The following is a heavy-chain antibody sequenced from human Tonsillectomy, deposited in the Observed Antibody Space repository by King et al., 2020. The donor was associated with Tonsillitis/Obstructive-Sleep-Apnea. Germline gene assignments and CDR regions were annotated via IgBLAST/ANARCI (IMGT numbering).Heavy chain of an antibody. CDR3: ARAYDSSGYYYYGMDV. D-gene: IGHD3-22*01. Sequence: VQLVESGGGLVQPGGSLRLSCAASGFTFSRYDMHWVRQATGKGLEWVSGIGTAGDPYYPGSVKDRFTISRENAKNSLYLQMNSLRAGDTAVYYCARAYDSSGYYYYGMDVWGQGTTVTVSS. V-gene: IGHV3-13*05. CDR2: IGTAGDP. CDR1: GFTFSRYD. J-gene: IGHJ6*02.